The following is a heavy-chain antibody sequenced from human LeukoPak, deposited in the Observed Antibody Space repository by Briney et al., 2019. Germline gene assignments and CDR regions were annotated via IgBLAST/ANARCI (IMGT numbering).Heavy chain of an antibody. CDR3: ATEGRYASGTYYLTY. J-gene: IGHJ4*02. Sequence: ASVKVSCKVSGYTLSELSMHWMRQAPGKGLEWMGSFDLEYGETMYAQKFQPRLTMTEDTSTDTAYMELSSLRPEDAAVYYCATEGRYASGTYYLTYWGQGTLLTVSS. CDR1: GYTLSELS. CDR2: FDLEYGET. V-gene: IGHV1-24*01. D-gene: IGHD3-10*01.